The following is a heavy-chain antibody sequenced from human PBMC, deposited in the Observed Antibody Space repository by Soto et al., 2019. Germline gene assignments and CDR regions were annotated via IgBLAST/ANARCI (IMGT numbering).Heavy chain of an antibody. D-gene: IGHD4-4*01. V-gene: IGHV4-39*01. Sequence: SETLSLTCTASYGSISDSNVFWGWDPQPPGKGLEWIGNIDYSGTAYFNPSLGTRVTFPVDTSKNQFSLTLYSVTAADTAVYYCARTTGRHLDFWGQGILVTVSS. CDR2: IDYSGTA. CDR3: ARTTGRHLDF. CDR1: YGSISDSNVF. J-gene: IGHJ4*02.